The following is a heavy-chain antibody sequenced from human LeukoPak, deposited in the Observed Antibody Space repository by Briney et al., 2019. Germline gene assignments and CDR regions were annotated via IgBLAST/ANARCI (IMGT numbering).Heavy chain of an antibody. CDR1: GGSISSYY. CDR3: ARHPALHYYYYMDV. J-gene: IGHJ6*03. Sequence: SETLSLTCTVFGGSISSYYWSWIRQPAGKGLEWIGEINHSGSTNYNPSLKSRVTISVDTSKNQFSLKLSSVTAADTAVYYCARHPALHYYYYMDVWGKGTTVTISS. CDR2: INHSGST. V-gene: IGHV4-34*01.